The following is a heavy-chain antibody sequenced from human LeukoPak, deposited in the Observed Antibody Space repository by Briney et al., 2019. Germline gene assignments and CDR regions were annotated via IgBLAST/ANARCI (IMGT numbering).Heavy chain of an antibody. J-gene: IGHJ4*02. D-gene: IGHD3-22*01. V-gene: IGHV3-11*04. CDR1: GFTFSDYY. Sequence: GGSLRLSCAASGFTFSDYYMSWIRQAPGKGLEWVSYISSSGSTIYYADSVKGRFTISRDNAKNSLYLQMNSLRAEDTAVYYCASQVDYYDSSGYDYWGQGTLVTVSS. CDR3: ASQVDYYDSSGYDY. CDR2: ISSSGSTI.